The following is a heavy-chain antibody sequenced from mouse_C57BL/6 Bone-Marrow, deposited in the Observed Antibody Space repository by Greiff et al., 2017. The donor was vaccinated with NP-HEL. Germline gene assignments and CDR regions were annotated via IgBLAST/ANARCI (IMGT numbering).Heavy chain of an antibody. Sequence: VQLQQSGAELVRPGASVTLSCKASGYTFTDYEMHWVKQTPVHGLEWIGAIDPETGGTAYNQKFKGKAILTADKSSSTAYMELRSLTSEDSAVYYCTRWLPIFDYWGQGTTLTVSS. CDR3: TRWLPIFDY. J-gene: IGHJ2*01. D-gene: IGHD2-2*01. V-gene: IGHV1-15*01. CDR1: GYTFTDYE. CDR2: IDPETGGT.